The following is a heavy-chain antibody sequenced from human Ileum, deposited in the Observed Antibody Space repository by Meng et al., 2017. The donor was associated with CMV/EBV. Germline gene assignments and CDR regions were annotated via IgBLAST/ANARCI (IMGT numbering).Heavy chain of an antibody. CDR2: INHSGST. CDR3: ARGEGEDDFWSGYYNN. V-gene: IGHV4-34*01. Sequence: YGWSFSGYYWSWIRQPPGKGLEWIGEINHSGSTNYNPSLKSRVTILEDKSKNQVSLKVTSVTAADTGVYYCARGEGEDDFWSGYYNNWGQGTLVTVSS. D-gene: IGHD3-3*01. CDR1: GWSFSGYY. J-gene: IGHJ4*02.